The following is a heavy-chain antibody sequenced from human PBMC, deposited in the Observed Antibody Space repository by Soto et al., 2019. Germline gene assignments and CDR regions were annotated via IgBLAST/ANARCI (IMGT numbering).Heavy chain of an antibody. CDR3: ARDLGGWTDY. CDR1: GYTFTSYG. J-gene: IGHJ4*02. CDR2: INAGNGNR. D-gene: IGHD6-19*01. V-gene: IGHV1-3*01. Sequence: QVQLVQSGAEVKKPGASGKVSCKASGYTFTSYGMHGVRQAPGQRLEWMGWINAGNGNRKYSQRFQGRVTITRDTSASTAYMELSSLRSEDTTVYYCARDLGGWTDYWGQGTLVTVSS.